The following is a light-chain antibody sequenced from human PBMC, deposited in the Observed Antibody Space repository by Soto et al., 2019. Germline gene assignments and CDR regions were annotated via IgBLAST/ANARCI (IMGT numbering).Light chain of an antibody. J-gene: IGLJ1*01. CDR3: AAWDDSLNGHYV. CDR2: SNN. CDR1: SSNIGSNT. Sequence: QCVLTQPPSGSGTPGQRVTISCSGSSSNIGSNTVNWYQQLPGTAPKLLIYSNNQRPSGVPDLFSGSKSGTSASLAISGLQSEDEADYYCAAWDDSLNGHYVFGTGTKVTVL. V-gene: IGLV1-44*01.